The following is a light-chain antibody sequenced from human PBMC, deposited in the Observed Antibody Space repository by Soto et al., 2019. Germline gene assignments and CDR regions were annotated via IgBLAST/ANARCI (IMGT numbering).Light chain of an antibody. Sequence: EIVMTHSPANLSVSPGEGATLSCRASQSVSSNLVWYQHRPGQDPRLLIYGASSRATGIPDRFSGSGSGTDFTLTISRLEPEDFAVYYCQQYGSSPLTFGGGTKVDIK. J-gene: IGKJ4*01. CDR2: GAS. CDR1: QSVSSN. V-gene: IGKV3-20*01. CDR3: QQYGSSPLT.